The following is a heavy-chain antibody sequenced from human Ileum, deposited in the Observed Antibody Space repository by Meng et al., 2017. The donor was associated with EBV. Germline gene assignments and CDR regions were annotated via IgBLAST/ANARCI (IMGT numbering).Heavy chain of an antibody. Sequence: QGQLQEPRPVAVKPSDALSLTCAVSGSSISRSVWWRWVRQPPGKGLECIGETSHSGSTNYSPSLKSRVTISLDKSKNQLSLKLNSVTAADTAVYYCASSDYYRSDYWGQGTLVTVSS. CDR1: GSSISRSVW. CDR2: TSHSGST. D-gene: IGHD3-22*01. CDR3: ASSDYYRSDY. V-gene: IGHV4-4*02. J-gene: IGHJ4*02.